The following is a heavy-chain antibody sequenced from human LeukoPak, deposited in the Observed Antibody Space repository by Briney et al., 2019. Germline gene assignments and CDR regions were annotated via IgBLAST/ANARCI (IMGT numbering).Heavy chain of an antibody. V-gene: IGHV1-69*13. D-gene: IGHD3-3*01. Sequence: ASVKVSCKASGGTFISYAISWVRQAPGQGLEWMGGIIPIFGTANYAQKFQGRVTITADESTSTAYMELSSLRSEDTAVYYCARMSLTTIFGVVIINYYMDVWGKGTTVTVSS. CDR2: IIPIFGTA. CDR3: ARMSLTTIFGVVIINYYMDV. CDR1: GGTFISYA. J-gene: IGHJ6*03.